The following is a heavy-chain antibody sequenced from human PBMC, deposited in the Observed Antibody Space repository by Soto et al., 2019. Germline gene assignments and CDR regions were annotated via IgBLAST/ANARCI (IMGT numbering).Heavy chain of an antibody. D-gene: IGHD6-13*01. CDR2: ISSSSSTI. CDR3: ARDLGSSWYPEYFQH. J-gene: IGHJ1*01. V-gene: IGHV3-48*01. Sequence: LRLSCAAYGFTFSSYSLNWVRQAPGKGLEWVSYISSSSSTIYYADSVKGRFTISRDNAKNSLYLQMNSLRAEDTAVYYCARDLGSSWYPEYFQHWGQGTLVTVSS. CDR1: GFTFSSYS.